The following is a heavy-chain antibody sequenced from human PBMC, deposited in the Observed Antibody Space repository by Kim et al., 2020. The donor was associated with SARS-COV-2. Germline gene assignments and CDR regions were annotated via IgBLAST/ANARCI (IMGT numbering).Heavy chain of an antibody. Sequence: SETLSLTCAVYGGSFSGYYWSWIRQPPGKGLEWIGEINHSGSTNYNPSLKSRVTISVDTSKNQFSLKLSSVTAADTAVYYCARDSSGDGLYFDYWGQGTLVTVSS. CDR3: ARDSSGDGLYFDY. J-gene: IGHJ4*02. CDR2: INHSGST. D-gene: IGHD6-19*01. CDR1: GGSFSGYY. V-gene: IGHV4-34*01.